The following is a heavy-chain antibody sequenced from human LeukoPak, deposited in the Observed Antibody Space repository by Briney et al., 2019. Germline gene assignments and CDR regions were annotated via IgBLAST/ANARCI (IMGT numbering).Heavy chain of an antibody. V-gene: IGHV3-23*01. CDR1: GFTFTSYW. Sequence: PGGSLRLSCAASGFTFTSYWMTWVRQAPGKGLEWVSAISGSGGSTYYADSVKGRFTISRDNSKNTLYLQMNSLRAEDTAVYYCAKDAGYSSSWGFDYWGQGTLVTVSS. J-gene: IGHJ4*02. CDR3: AKDAGYSSSWGFDY. CDR2: ISGSGGST. D-gene: IGHD6-13*01.